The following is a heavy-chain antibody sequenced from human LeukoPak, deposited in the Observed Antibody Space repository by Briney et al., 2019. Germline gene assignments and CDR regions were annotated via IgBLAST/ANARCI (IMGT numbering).Heavy chain of an antibody. CDR3: ARVGYSGWNFDD. V-gene: IGHV3-53*01. CDR1: GFTVSSNS. D-gene: IGHD5-12*01. CDR2: IYSGTI. J-gene: IGHJ4*02. Sequence: PGGSLRLSCTVSGFTVSSNSMSWVRQAPGKGLEWVSFIYSGTIHYSDSVKGRFTISRDNSKNTLYLQMNSLRAEDTAVYYCARVGYSGWNFDDWGQGTLVTVSS.